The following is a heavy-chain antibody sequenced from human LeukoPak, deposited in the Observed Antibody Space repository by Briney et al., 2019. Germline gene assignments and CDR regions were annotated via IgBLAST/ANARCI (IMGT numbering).Heavy chain of an antibody. V-gene: IGHV1-2*02. J-gene: IGHJ5*02. D-gene: IGHD6-13*01. Sequence: ASVKVSCKASGYTFTGYYMHWVRQAPGQGLEWMGWINPNSGDTNYAQKFRGRVTMTRDTSITTAYMELSRLRSDDTAVYYCATRYSTSSGWFDPWGQGTLVTVSS. CDR1: GYTFTGYY. CDR2: INPNSGDT. CDR3: ATRYSTSSGWFDP.